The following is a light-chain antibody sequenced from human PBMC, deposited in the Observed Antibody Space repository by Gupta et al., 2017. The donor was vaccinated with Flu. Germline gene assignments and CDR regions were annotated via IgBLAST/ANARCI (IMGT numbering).Light chain of an antibody. V-gene: IGLV1-40*01. CDR2: GTS. CDR1: SSNIGAGYD. CDR3: QSYDSSLCWV. Sequence: QSVLTQPPSVSAAPGQRVTISCTGSSSNIGAGYDVHWYQQLPGTAPKLLIYGTSNRPSGVPDRFSGSKSGTSASLAITGLQAEDEADYYCQSYDSSLCWVFGGGTKLTVL. J-gene: IGLJ3*02.